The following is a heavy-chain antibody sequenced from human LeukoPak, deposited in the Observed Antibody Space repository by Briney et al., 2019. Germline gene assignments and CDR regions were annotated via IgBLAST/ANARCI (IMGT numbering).Heavy chain of an antibody. CDR2: IIPILGIA. V-gene: IGHV1-69*04. Sequence: SVKVSCKASGGTFSSYAISWVRQAPGQGLEWMGRIIPILGIANYAQKFQGRVTITADKSTSTAYMELSSLRSEDTAVYYCAGDVDIVATNLDYWGQGTLVTVSS. J-gene: IGHJ4*02. CDR3: AGDVDIVATNLDY. CDR1: GGTFSSYA. D-gene: IGHD5-12*01.